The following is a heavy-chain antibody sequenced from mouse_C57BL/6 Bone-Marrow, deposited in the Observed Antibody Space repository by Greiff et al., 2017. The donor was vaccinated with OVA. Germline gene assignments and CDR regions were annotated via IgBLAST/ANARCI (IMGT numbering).Heavy chain of an antibody. Sequence: QVQLQQPGAELVKPGASVTLSCKASGYTFTSYWMHWVKQRPGRGLEWIGRIDPNSGGTKYNEKFKSKATLTVDKPSSTAYMQLSSLTSEDAAVYYCARWRWLALGGFDYWGQGTTLTVSS. CDR3: ARWRWLALGGFDY. D-gene: IGHD2-3*01. CDR1: GYTFTSYW. J-gene: IGHJ2*01. V-gene: IGHV1-72*01. CDR2: IDPNSGGT.